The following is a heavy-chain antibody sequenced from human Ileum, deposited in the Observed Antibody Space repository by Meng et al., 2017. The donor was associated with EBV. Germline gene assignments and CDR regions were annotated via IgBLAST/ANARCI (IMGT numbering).Heavy chain of an antibody. V-gene: IGHV3-53*01. D-gene: IGHD3/OR15-3a*01. J-gene: IGHJ4*02. CDR3: ARGPDWAKGGY. Sequence: EVQLVVYGGVLIPPGGSLRLSCAPSGFTVSSYHMSWARQAPGKGLEWVSTIYIGGDTFYADSVKDRFTISRDNSKNTLFLQMNRLTVEDTAVYYCARGPDWAKGGYWGLGTLVTVSS. CDR1: GFTVSSYH. CDR2: IYIGGDT.